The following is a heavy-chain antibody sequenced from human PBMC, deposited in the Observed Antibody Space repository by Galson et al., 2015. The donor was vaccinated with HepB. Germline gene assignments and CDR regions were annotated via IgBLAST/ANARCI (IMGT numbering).Heavy chain of an antibody. CDR2: ISADTGHT. D-gene: IGHD6-19*01. Sequence: SVKVSCKAYGHSFTTYGFTWVRQAPGQGLEWMGWISADTGHTDYAQKLQGRVTMTTNTSTTTAYMELRNLRSDDTAVYCCAAVKGNYGVADGTWFDPWGQGTLVTVSS. CDR3: AAVKGNYGVADGTWFDP. V-gene: IGHV1-18*04. CDR1: GHSFTTYG. J-gene: IGHJ5*02.